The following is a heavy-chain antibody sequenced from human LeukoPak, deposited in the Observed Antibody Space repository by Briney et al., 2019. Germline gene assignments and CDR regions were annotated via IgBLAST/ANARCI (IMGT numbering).Heavy chain of an antibody. CDR3: ATNFGAYYYDTSGCYDF. Sequence: GGSLRLSCAGSGFTFSTYWMHWVRQTPGKGLVWVSRLNPDGSATDYADSVKGRFTISRDNSKNSLYLQMNSLRTEDTAFYYCATNFGAYYYDTSGCYDFWGQGTLVTVSS. J-gene: IGHJ4*02. V-gene: IGHV3-74*01. D-gene: IGHD3-22*01. CDR2: LNPDGSAT. CDR1: GFTFSTYW.